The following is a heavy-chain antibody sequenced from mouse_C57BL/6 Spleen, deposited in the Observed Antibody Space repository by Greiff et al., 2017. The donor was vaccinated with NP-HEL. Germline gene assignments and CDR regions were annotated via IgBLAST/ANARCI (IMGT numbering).Heavy chain of an antibody. CDR2: IHPNSGST. J-gene: IGHJ4*01. V-gene: IGHV1-64*01. D-gene: IGHD1-1*01. CDR1: GYTFTSYW. Sequence: VQLQQPGAELVKPGASVKLSCKASGYTFTSYWMHWVKQRPGQGLEWIGMIHPNSGSTNYNEKFKSKATLSVDKSSSTAYMQLSSLTSEDSAVYYCARAITTVVGYAMDYWGQGTSVTVSS. CDR3: ARAITTVVGYAMDY.